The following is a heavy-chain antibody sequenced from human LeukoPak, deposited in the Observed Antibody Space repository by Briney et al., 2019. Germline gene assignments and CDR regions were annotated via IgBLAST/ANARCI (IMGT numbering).Heavy chain of an antibody. Sequence: GGSLRPSCVASGFSFTTHGMHWVRQAPGKGLEWVALIWYDGSNENYADSVKGRFTISRDNSKNTLYLQMNSLRTEDTAVYFCAKEIYYDSSSFFDYWGQGTLVTVSS. J-gene: IGHJ4*02. V-gene: IGHV3-30*02. CDR1: GFSFTTHG. CDR3: AKEIYYDSSSFFDY. CDR2: IWYDGSNE. D-gene: IGHD3-22*01.